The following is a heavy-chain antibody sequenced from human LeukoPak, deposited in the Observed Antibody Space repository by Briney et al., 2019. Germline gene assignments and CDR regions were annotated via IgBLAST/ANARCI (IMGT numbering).Heavy chain of an antibody. CDR2: ISGNNDNP. CDR1: GYTFSNFG. V-gene: IGHV1-18*01. CDR3: ARNGTSSDDY. J-gene: IGHJ4*02. D-gene: IGHD3/OR15-3a*01. Sequence: ASVKVSCMASGYTFSNFGISLVRQAPGQGLEWMGWISGNNDNPNYGQKFQGRLTVTTDSSTSTAYMELRNLRSDDTAVYYCARNGTSSDDYWGQGTLVTVSS.